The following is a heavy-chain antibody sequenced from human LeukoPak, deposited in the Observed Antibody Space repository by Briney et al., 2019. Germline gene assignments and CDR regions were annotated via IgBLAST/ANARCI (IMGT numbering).Heavy chain of an antibody. CDR2: LIGSGGTT. D-gene: IGHD1-1*01. Sequence: GGSLRLSCAASGLTFSSYAMSWVRNGPEKGLDWISRLIGSGGTTYSADSVKGRFTISRDNSKNTLYLQMNSLRAEDTAVYYCAKASQRIRPPDYWGQGTLVTVSS. CDR1: GLTFSSYA. J-gene: IGHJ4*02. CDR3: AKASQRIRPPDY. V-gene: IGHV3-23*01.